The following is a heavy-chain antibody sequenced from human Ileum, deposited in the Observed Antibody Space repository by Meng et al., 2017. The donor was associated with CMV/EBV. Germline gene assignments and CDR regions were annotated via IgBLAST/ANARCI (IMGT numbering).Heavy chain of an antibody. CDR3: ASGKSNLEY. Sequence: QVQLQEWGAGLLKPSETPSLTCAVYGGSFSGYYWSWIRQVPGKGLEWIGEFNHYGSTNYNPSLKSRVTISVDTSKNQFSLNLSSVTAADTAVYYCASGKSNLEYWGQGTLVTVSS. V-gene: IGHV4-34*01. CDR1: GGSFSGYY. D-gene: IGHD4-11*01. J-gene: IGHJ4*02. CDR2: FNHYGST.